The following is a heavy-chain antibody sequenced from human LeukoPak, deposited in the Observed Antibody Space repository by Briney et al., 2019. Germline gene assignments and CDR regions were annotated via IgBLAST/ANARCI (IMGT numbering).Heavy chain of an antibody. CDR1: GYTFTSYD. Sequence: ASVKVSCKASGYTFTSYDINWVRQATGQGLEWMGWMNPNSGNTGYAQKFQGRVTITRNTSISTAYMELGSLRSEDTAVYYCARAVSSAPDFDYWGQGTLVTVSS. J-gene: IGHJ4*02. V-gene: IGHV1-8*03. D-gene: IGHD6-6*01. CDR3: ARAVSSAPDFDY. CDR2: MNPNSGNT.